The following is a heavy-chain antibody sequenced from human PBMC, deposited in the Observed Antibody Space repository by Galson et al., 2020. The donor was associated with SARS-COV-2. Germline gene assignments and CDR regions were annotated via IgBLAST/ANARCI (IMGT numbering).Heavy chain of an antibody. CDR3: ARAPGGNDFYFDF. J-gene: IGHJ4*02. CDR1: GFSFDSYS. Sequence: GSLRLSCAASGFSFDSYSMNWVRQAPGKGLEWVASISSKSAYSYYTDSLKGRFTISRDNAKNSLYLQMNSLRADDTAVYYCARAPGGNDFYFDFWGQGTLVTVSS. D-gene: IGHD1-1*01. CDR2: ISSKSAYS. V-gene: IGHV3-21*01.